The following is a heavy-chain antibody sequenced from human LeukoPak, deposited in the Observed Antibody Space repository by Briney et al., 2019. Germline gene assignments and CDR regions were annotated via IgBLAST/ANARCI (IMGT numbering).Heavy chain of an antibody. V-gene: IGHV3-33*06. Sequence: GGSLRLSCAASGFTFSSYGMHWVRQAPGKGLEWVAVIWYDGSNKYYADSVKGRFTISRDNSKNTLYLQMNSLRAEDTAVYYCAQDFRLTAVTTFGYWGQGTLVTVSS. D-gene: IGHD4-17*01. CDR3: AQDFRLTAVTTFGY. J-gene: IGHJ4*02. CDR2: IWYDGSNK. CDR1: GFTFSSYG.